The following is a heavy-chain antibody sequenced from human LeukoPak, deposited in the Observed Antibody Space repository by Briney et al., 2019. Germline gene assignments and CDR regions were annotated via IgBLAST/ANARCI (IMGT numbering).Heavy chain of an antibody. V-gene: IGHV4-34*01. CDR1: GGSFSGYY. CDR3: ARLVDYYDSSGYKGGYYFDY. J-gene: IGHJ4*02. D-gene: IGHD3-22*01. CDR2: INHSGST. Sequence: SETLSLTCAVYGGSFSGYYWSWIRQPPGKGLEWIGEINHSGSTNYNPSLKSRVTISVDTSKNQFSLKLSSVTAADTAVYYCARLVDYYDSSGYKGGYYFDYWGQGTLVTVSS.